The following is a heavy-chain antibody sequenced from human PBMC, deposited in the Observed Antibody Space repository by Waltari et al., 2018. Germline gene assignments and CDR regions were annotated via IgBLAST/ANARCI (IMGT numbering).Heavy chain of an antibody. V-gene: IGHV3-7*01. CDR3: TRGGDDSSWYWRN. J-gene: IGHJ4*02. Sequence: EVQLVESGGGLVQPGGSLRLSWAASGFTLRHHWMTWVRQAPGKGLEWVANINQDGSEKYSVESVKGRFTISRDNAKNSLYLQLNSLRADDTAVYYCTRGGDDSSWYWRNWGQGTLVTVSS. D-gene: IGHD6-13*01. CDR1: GFTLRHHW. CDR2: INQDGSEK.